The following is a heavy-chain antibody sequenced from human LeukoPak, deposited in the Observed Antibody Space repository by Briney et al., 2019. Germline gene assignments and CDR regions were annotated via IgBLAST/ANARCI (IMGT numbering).Heavy chain of an antibody. CDR2: TNQDGSEK. CDR1: GFTFSSYW. Sequence: PGGSLRLSCAVSGFTFSSYWMSWVRQAPGKGLEWVANTNQDGSEKYYVDSVKGRFTISRDNGKNSLFLQMNSLRAEDKAVYYCARATASNWFDPWGQGTLVTVSS. CDR3: ARATASNWFDP. V-gene: IGHV3-7*01. D-gene: IGHD1-1*01. J-gene: IGHJ5*02.